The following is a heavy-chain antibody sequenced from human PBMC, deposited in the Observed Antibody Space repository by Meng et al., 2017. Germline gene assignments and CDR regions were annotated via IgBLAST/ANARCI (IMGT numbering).Heavy chain of an antibody. CDR3: ARACSPPSSSSSFHDY. D-gene: IGHD6-6*01. J-gene: IGHJ4*02. Sequence: GQRGQSRGGVKKPGASVKVSCEASGYTFTSYAMNWVRQAPGQGLEWMGWINTNTGNPTYAQGFTGRFVFSLDTSVSTAYLQISSLKAEDTAVYYCARACSPPSSSSSFHDYWGQGTLVTVFS. CDR2: INTNTGNP. CDR1: GYTFTSYA. V-gene: IGHV7-4-1*02.